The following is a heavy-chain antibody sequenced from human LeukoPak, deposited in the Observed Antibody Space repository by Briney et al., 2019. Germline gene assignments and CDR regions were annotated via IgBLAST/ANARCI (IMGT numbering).Heavy chain of an antibody. CDR3: ARDSRSGGFDY. V-gene: IGHV3-11*04. CDR2: ISDTGSST. Sequence: PGGSLRLACAASRFTFSDYYMSWIRQAPGKGLEWISHISDTGSSTYYADSVKGRFTISRDNMKNSLYLQMNSLRAEDTAVYYCARDSRSGGFDYWGQGTLVTVSP. D-gene: IGHD6-6*01. CDR1: RFTFSDYY. J-gene: IGHJ4*02.